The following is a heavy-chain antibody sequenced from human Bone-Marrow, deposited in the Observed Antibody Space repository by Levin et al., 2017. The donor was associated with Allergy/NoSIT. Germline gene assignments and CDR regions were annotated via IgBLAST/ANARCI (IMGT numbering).Heavy chain of an antibody. CDR3: ASGGRYKTRGPRRGKKPMEY. CDR2: ISYDGSIK. CDR1: GFSFSNYA. V-gene: IGHV3-30-3*01. D-gene: IGHD1-14*01. J-gene: IGHJ4*02. Sequence: GGSLRLSCAASGFSFSNYAFHWVRQAPGKGRFWVAFISYDGSIKYYADSVKGRFTISRDNSKNTVFLQMNSLRDEDTALYSCASGGRYKTRGPRRGKKPMEYWGQGTLVTVSS.